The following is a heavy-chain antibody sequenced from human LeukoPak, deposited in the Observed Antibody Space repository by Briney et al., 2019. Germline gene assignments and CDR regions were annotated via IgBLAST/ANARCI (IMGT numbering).Heavy chain of an antibody. Sequence: PGGSLRLSCAASGFTFSNAWVSWVRQAPGKGLEWVGRIKSKTDGGTTDYAAPVKGRFTISRDDSKNTLYLQMNSLETEDTAVYYCTTSLYCSSTSCPDYYYYYGMDVWGKGTTVTVSS. CDR3: TTSLYCSSTSCPDYYYYYGMDV. CDR1: GFTFSNAW. D-gene: IGHD2-2*01. V-gene: IGHV3-15*01. J-gene: IGHJ6*04. CDR2: IKSKTDGGTT.